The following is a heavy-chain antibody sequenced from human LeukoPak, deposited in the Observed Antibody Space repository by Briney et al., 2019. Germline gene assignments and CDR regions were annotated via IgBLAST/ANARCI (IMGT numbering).Heavy chain of an antibody. CDR2: IFYGGTT. D-gene: IGHD1-7*01. CDR1: GFTFSSYG. V-gene: IGHV4-39*01. CDR3: ARHKGAGTTNYDGMDV. J-gene: IGHJ6*02. Sequence: PGGSLRLSCAASGFTFSSYGMHWVRQAPGKGLEWVASIFYGGTTYYNPSLKSRLTISIDTSKKQFSLKLNSLTAADTAVYCARHKGAGTTNYDGMDVWGQGTTVTVSS.